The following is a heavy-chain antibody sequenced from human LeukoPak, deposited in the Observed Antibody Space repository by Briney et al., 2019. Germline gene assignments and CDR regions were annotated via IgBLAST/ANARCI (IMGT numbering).Heavy chain of an antibody. D-gene: IGHD3-16*02. CDR3: ARGNYDYVWGSYRAYYFDY. CDR2: IYYSGST. J-gene: IGHJ4*02. CDR1: GGSISGGGYY. V-gene: IGHV4-31*03. Sequence: SETLSLTCTVSGGSISGGGYYWSWIRQHPGKGLEWIGYIYYSGSTYYNPSLKSRVTISVDTSKNQFSLKLSSVTAADTAVYYCARGNYDYVWGSYRAYYFDYWGQGTLVTVSS.